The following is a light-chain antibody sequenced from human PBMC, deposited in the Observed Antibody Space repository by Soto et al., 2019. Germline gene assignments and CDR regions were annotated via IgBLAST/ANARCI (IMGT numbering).Light chain of an antibody. Sequence: QSVLTQPPSVSGAPGQRVTISCTGSSSNLWAGYDVHWYQQLPGTAPKLLIYGNSHRPSGVPDRFSGSKSGTSASLAITGLQAEDEADYYCQSYDSTLSARYVFGTGTKVTVL. J-gene: IGLJ1*01. CDR2: GNS. CDR1: SSNLWAGYD. CDR3: QSYDSTLSARYV. V-gene: IGLV1-40*01.